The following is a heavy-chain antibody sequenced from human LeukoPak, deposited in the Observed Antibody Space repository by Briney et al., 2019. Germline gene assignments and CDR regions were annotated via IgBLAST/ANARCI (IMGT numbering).Heavy chain of an antibody. Sequence: GGSLRLSCAASGFTFSNYWMHWVRQAPGKGLVWVSRITGDGSSTSYADSVKGRFTISRDNAKNTLYLQMNSLRAEDTAVYYCARVQKNYDFWSGYASGYYYYMDVWGKGTTVTVPS. D-gene: IGHD3-3*01. CDR1: GFTFSNYW. V-gene: IGHV3-74*01. CDR3: ARVQKNYDFWSGYASGYYYYMDV. J-gene: IGHJ6*03. CDR2: ITGDGSST.